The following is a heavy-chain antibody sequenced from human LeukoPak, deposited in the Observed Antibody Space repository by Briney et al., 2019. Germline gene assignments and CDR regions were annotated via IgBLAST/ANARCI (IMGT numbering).Heavy chain of an antibody. V-gene: IGHV3-73*01. D-gene: IGHD3-3*01. J-gene: IGHJ5*02. CDR2: IRSKASTYAT. CDR1: GFTFSGST. Sequence: AGGSLRLSCAAPGFTFSGSTIYWVRQAFGEGVKWVCRIRSKASTYATTYAASVKGRFTISRDDSKNTAYLQMNSLKTEDTAVYYCTRGDFWRGSEFDPWGQGTLVTVSS. CDR3: TRGDFWRGSEFDP.